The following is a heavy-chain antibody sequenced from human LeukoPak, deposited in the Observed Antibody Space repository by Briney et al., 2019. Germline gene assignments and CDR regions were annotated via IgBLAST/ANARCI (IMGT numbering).Heavy chain of an antibody. CDR1: GFTFSSYA. CDR3: AKDTSIGKYCTNGVCSPFDY. D-gene: IGHD2-8*01. V-gene: IGHV3-23*01. CDR2: ISDSGDYT. J-gene: IGHJ4*02. Sequence: GGSLRLSCAGSGFTFSSYAMSSARQAPGQGLEWVSVISDSGDYTSYADSVRGRFTISRDNSRNTLYLQMISLRPEDTAVYYCAKDTSIGKYCTNGVCSPFDYWGQGTLVTVSS.